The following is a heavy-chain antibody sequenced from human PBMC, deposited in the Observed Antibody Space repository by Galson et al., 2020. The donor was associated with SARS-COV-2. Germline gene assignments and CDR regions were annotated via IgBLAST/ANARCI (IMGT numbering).Heavy chain of an antibody. CDR1: DYTFTSFG. CDR3: AREDGASLDY. Sequence: ASVKVSCKASDYTFTSFGISWVRQAPGQGLEWMGWISPDNGHTKYAQKLQGRVTMTTDTSTSTAYMELGSLRSDDTAVYYCAREDGASLDYWGQGTLVTVSS. J-gene: IGHJ4*02. V-gene: IGHV1-18*01. D-gene: IGHD1-26*01. CDR2: ISPDNGHT.